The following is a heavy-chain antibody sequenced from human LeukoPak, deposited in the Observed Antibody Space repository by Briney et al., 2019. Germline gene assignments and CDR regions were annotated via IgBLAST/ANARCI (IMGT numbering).Heavy chain of an antibody. J-gene: IGHJ6*02. V-gene: IGHV3-7*03. D-gene: IGHD3-3*01. Sequence: PGGSLRLSWAASGFPFNAYWMTWVRQAPGKGLEWVANIRQDGDTKYYVDSVKGRFTISRDNAMNSLYLQMNSLRAEDTAVYYCARDLPNYSLIGVATSASDVWGQGTTVTVS. CDR2: IRQDGDTK. CDR1: GFPFNAYW. CDR3: ARDLPNYSLIGVATSASDV.